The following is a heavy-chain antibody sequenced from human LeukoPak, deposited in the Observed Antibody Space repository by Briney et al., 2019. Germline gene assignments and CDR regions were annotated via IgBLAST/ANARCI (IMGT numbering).Heavy chain of an antibody. CDR3: AAAVDYYDSAGFDY. CDR1: GFTFSSYS. Sequence: PGVYLRLSCAASGFTFSSYSMNWVRQAPGKGLEWVSSISRSSSDIYYADSVKGRFTISRDNAKNSLYLQMNSLRAEDTAVYYCAAAVDYYDSAGFDYWGQGTLVTVSP. CDR2: ISRSSSDI. J-gene: IGHJ4*02. V-gene: IGHV3-21*01. D-gene: IGHD3-22*01.